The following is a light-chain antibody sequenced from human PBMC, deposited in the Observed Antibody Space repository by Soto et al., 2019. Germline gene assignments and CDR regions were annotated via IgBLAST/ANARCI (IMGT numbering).Light chain of an antibody. V-gene: IGLV2-11*01. CDR1: SSDFGGYNY. J-gene: IGLJ1*01. Sequence: QSALTQPASVSGSPGQSITISCTGTSSDFGGYNYVSWYQHHPGKAPKLMIYDVSERPSGVPDRFSGSKSGNTASLTISGLQAEDEADYCCCSYAGTFYVFGTGTKVTVL. CDR3: CSYAGTFYV. CDR2: DVS.